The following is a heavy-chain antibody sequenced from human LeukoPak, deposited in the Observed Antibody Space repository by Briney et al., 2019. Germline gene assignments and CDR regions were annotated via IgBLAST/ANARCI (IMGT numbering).Heavy chain of an antibody. CDR1: GGTFSSYA. Sequence: SVTVSCKASGGTFSSYAISWLRQAPGQGLEWMGGIIPIFCTANYAQKFQGRVTITTDESTSTAYRELSSLRSEDTAVYCCAGGPMVGYAFHIWGQGTMVTVSS. CDR3: AGGPMVGYAFHI. CDR2: IIPIFCTA. V-gene: IGHV1-69*05. D-gene: IGHD4/OR15-4a*01. J-gene: IGHJ3*02.